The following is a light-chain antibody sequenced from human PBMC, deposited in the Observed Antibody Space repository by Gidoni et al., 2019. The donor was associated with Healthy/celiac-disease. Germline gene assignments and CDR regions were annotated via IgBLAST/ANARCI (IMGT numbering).Light chain of an antibody. J-gene: IGKJ4*01. V-gene: IGKV3-11*01. CDR1: QSVSSY. CDR3: QQRSNWLALT. Sequence: EIVLTQSPATLSLSPGERATLSCRASQSVSSYLAWYQQKPGQAPRLLIYDASTRATGIPARFIGSVSGTDFTLTISSLEPEDFAVYYCQQRSNWLALTFXGXTKVEIK. CDR2: DAS.